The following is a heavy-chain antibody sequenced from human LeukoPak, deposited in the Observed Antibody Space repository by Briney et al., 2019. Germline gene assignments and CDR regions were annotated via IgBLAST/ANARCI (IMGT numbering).Heavy chain of an antibody. CDR1: GFSFSDFY. J-gene: IGHJ4*02. V-gene: IGHV3-11*01. Sequence: GGSLRLSCAASGFSFSDFYMSWIRQAPGKGLEWISYISQSGSDINYADSVRGRFTVSRDNAKNSLYLQMNSLRAEDTAVYYCARTARVGNYWGQGTLVTVSS. CDR2: ISQSGSDI. D-gene: IGHD5-18*01. CDR3: ARTARVGNY.